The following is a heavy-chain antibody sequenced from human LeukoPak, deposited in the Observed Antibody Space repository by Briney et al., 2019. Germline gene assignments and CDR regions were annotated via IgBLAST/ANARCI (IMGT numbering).Heavy chain of an antibody. CDR3: GRDGDSSGYFYFDN. Sequence: PGRSLRLSCAASGFTFSSYAMHWVRQAPGKGLEWVAGILHDGSNKYYADSVKGRFTISRDNPKNTLSLQMNSLRADDTAVYYCGRDGDSSGYFYFDNWGQGTLVTVSS. V-gene: IGHV3-30-3*01. CDR2: ILHDGSNK. CDR1: GFTFSSYA. D-gene: IGHD3-22*01. J-gene: IGHJ4*02.